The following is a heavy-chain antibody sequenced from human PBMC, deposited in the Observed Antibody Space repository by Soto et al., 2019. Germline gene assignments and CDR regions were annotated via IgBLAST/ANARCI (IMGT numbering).Heavy chain of an antibody. D-gene: IGHD3-22*01. J-gene: IGHJ4*02. CDR3: VTDHFDRSGFSYHLDY. CDR1: GFTFSAYA. Sequence: QVQLVESGGGVVRPGTSLRLSCAASGFTFSAYAMHWVRQAPGKGLEWVGIIKNDGTATYYADSAKGRLTTSRDNSRNRLYLQMNSLRVEDTALYYCVTDHFDRSGFSYHLDYWGLGTLVTVSS. V-gene: IGHV3-33*01. CDR2: IKNDGTAT.